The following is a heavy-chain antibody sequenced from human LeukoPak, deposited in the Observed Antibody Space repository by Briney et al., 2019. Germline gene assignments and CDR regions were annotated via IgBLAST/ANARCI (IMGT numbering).Heavy chain of an antibody. CDR2: IKQDGSEK. Sequence: GGSLRLSCAASGFTFSDYYMSWVRQAPGKGLEWVANIKQDGSEKYYVDSVKGRFTISRDNAKNSLYLQMNSLRAEDTAVYYCASRPPLGYWGQGTLVTVSS. V-gene: IGHV3-7*01. CDR1: GFTFSDYY. D-gene: IGHD7-27*01. J-gene: IGHJ4*02. CDR3: ASRPPLGY.